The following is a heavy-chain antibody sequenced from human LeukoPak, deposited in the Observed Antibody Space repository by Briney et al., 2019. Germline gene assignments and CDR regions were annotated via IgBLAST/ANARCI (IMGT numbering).Heavy chain of an antibody. Sequence: GGSLKLSCAASGFTFCGSAMHWVRQASGKGLEWVGRIRSKANSYATAYAASVKGRFTISRDDSKNTAYLQMNSLKTEDTAVYYCTSRMTTYDYYYYYGMDVWGQGTTVTVSS. D-gene: IGHD1-1*01. J-gene: IGHJ6*02. CDR2: IRSKANSYAT. CDR1: GFTFCGSA. V-gene: IGHV3-73*01. CDR3: TSRMTTYDYYYYYGMDV.